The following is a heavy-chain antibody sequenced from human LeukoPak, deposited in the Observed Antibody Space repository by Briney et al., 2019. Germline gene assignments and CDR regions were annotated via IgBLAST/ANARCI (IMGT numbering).Heavy chain of an antibody. Sequence: PGGSLRLSCAASGFTFSSYVMHWVRQAPGKGLEWVSSISSRSTYIYHADSVKGRFTISRDSSKNTLYLQMNSLRVEDTALYYCADGSIPYWYFALWGRGTLVTVSS. CDR3: ADGSIPYWYFAL. CDR2: ISSRSTYI. CDR1: GFTFSSYV. D-gene: IGHD3-10*01. J-gene: IGHJ2*01. V-gene: IGHV3-21*04.